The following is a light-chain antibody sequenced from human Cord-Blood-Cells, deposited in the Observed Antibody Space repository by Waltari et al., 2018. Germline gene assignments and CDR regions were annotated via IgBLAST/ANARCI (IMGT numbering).Light chain of an antibody. Sequence: EIVMTQSPATLSVSPGERATLSCRASQSVSSNLAWYQQKPGQAPRLLIYGASNRATGIPARFSGSGSGTEITLTISSLQSEDFAVYYCQQYNNGPPYTFGQGTKLEIK. CDR3: QQYNNGPPYT. CDR1: QSVSSN. CDR2: GAS. V-gene: IGKV3-15*01. J-gene: IGKJ2*01.